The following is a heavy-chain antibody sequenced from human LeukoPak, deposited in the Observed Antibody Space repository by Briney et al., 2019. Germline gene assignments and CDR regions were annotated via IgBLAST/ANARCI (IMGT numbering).Heavy chain of an antibody. Sequence: GASVKVSCKASGGTFSSYAISWMRQAPGQGLEWMGWISTYNGNTNYAQKFQGRVTVTTDTSTSTAYMELRSLRSDDTAVYYCARDVPGSIGTTARFDPWGQGTLVTVSS. D-gene: IGHD1-1*01. V-gene: IGHV1-18*01. CDR1: GGTFSSYA. J-gene: IGHJ5*02. CDR2: ISTYNGNT. CDR3: ARDVPGSIGTTARFDP.